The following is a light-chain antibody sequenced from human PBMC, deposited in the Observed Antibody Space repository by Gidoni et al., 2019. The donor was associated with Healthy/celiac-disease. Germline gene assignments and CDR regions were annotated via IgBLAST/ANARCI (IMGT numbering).Light chain of an antibody. V-gene: IGLV3-19*01. Sequence: SSELTQDPAVSVALGQTVRITCQGDSLRSYYASWYQQKPGQAPVLVIYGKNNRPSGIPDRFSGSSPGNTASLTITGAQAEDEADYYCNSRDSSGNHYVFGTGTKV. CDR2: GKN. CDR1: SLRSYY. J-gene: IGLJ1*01. CDR3: NSRDSSGNHYV.